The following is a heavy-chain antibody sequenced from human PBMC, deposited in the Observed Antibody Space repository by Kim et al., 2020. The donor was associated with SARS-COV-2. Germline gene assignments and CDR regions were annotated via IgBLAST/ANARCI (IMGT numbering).Heavy chain of an antibody. CDR1: GGTFSSYA. V-gene: IGHV1-69*04. CDR3: ARDPQNHVDTAMATYYYYYGMDV. D-gene: IGHD5-18*01. J-gene: IGHJ6*02. CDR2: IIPILGIA. Sequence: SVKVSCKASGGTFSSYAISWVRQAPGQGLEWMGRIIPILGIANYAQKFQGRVTITADKSTSTAYMELSSLRSEDTAVYYCARDPQNHVDTAMATYYYYYGMDVWGQGTTVTVSS.